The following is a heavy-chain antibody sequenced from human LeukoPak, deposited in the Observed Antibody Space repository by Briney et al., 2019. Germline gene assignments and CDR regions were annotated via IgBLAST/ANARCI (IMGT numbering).Heavy chain of an antibody. V-gene: IGHV1-69*05. J-gene: IGHJ4*02. CDR1: GGTFSGYA. D-gene: IGHD5-12*01. Sequence: SVKVSCKASGGTFSGYAISWVRQAPGQGLEWMGGIIPIFGTANYAQKFQGRVTITTDESTSTAYMELSSLRSEDTAVYYCAREVVATIGQYYFDYWGQGTLVTVSS. CDR3: AREVVATIGQYYFDY. CDR2: IIPIFGTA.